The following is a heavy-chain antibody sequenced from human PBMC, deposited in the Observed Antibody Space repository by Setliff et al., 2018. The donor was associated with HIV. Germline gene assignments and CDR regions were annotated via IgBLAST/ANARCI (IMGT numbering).Heavy chain of an antibody. V-gene: IGHV1-69*06. J-gene: IGHJ4*02. CDR3: ARGGRGSGRYLLDY. Sequence: SVKVSCKASGGTFSGFGISWVRQAPGQGLEWMGGIIPLFGTANYAQNFQDRVTITADKITTTVYMELSSLRSEDTAVYYGARGGRGSGRYLLDYWGPGTLVTVSS. D-gene: IGHD3-10*01. CDR2: IIPLFGTA. CDR1: GGTFSGFG.